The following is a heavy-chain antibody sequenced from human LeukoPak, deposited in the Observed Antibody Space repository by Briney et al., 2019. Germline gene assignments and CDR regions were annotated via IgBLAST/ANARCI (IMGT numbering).Heavy chain of an antibody. CDR3: ARASGRDGYNSDY. CDR1: GGSISSYY. Sequence: SETLSLTCTVSGGSISSYYWSWIRQPPGKGLEWIGYIYYSGSTNYNPSLKSRVTISVDTSKNQFSLKLSSVAAADTAVYYCARASGRDGYNSDYWGQGTLVTVSS. D-gene: IGHD5-24*01. V-gene: IGHV4-59*01. J-gene: IGHJ4*02. CDR2: IYYSGST.